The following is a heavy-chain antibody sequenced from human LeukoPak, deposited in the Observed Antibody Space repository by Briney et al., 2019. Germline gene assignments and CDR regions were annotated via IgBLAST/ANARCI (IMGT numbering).Heavy chain of an antibody. V-gene: IGHV3-64D*06. J-gene: IGHJ4*02. Sequence: SGGSLRLSCSASGFTFSSYAMHWVRQAPGKGLEYVSAISSNGGSTYYADSVKGRFTISRDNSKNTLYLQMSSLRAEDTAVYYCVKGVGFRFAAMGHFDYWGQGTLVTVSS. CDR1: GFTFSSYA. D-gene: IGHD5-18*01. CDR3: VKGVGFRFAAMGHFDY. CDR2: ISSNGGST.